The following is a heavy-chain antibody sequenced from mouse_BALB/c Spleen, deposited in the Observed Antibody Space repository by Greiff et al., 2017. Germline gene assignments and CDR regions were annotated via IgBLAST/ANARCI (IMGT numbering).Heavy chain of an antibody. D-gene: IGHD1-2*01. J-gene: IGHJ2*01. CDR3: TRTKEITTAHFDY. V-gene: IGHV1-15*01. Sequence: QVHVKQSGAELVRPGASVTLSCKASGYTFTDYEMHWVKQTPVHGLEWIGAIDPETGGTAYNQKFKGKATLTADKSSSTAYMELRSLTSEDSDVYYCTRTKEITTAHFDYWGQGTTLTVSS. CDR1: GYTFTDYE. CDR2: IDPETGGT.